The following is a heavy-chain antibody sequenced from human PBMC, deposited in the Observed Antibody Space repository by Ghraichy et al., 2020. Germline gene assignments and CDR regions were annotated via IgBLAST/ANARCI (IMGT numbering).Heavy chain of an antibody. CDR1: GLSFSTYW. V-gene: IGHV3-7*01. CDR2: INQDGSAK. Sequence: GGSLRLSCAASGLSFSTYWMSWVRQAPGKGLEWVANINQDGSAKYYVDSVRGRFTISRDNAKSSLYLQMNSLRAEDTGVYYCARDFDYWGQGTLVTVSS. CDR3: ARDFDY. J-gene: IGHJ4*02.